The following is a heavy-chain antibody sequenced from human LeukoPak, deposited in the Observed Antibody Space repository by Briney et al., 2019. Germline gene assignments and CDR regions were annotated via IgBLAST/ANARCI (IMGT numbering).Heavy chain of an antibody. V-gene: IGHV3-23*01. CDR3: AKPFNLLRFLEWLPFDY. CDR1: GFTFSNYA. Sequence: GGSLRLSCAASGFTFSNYAMSWVRQAPGKGLEWVSGISVNGGTTSYAASVKGRFTISRDNSKSTLYLQMSSLRAEDTAIYYCAKPFNLLRFLEWLPFDYWGQGTLATVSS. J-gene: IGHJ4*02. CDR2: ISVNGGTT. D-gene: IGHD3-3*01.